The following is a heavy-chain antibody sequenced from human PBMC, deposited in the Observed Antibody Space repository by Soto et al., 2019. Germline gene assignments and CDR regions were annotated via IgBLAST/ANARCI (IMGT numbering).Heavy chain of an antibody. CDR3: ARGPITIFGVVIRYYYYGMDV. CDR2: MNPNSGNT. J-gene: IGHJ6*02. D-gene: IGHD3-3*01. Sequence: ASVKVSCKASGYTLTSYDINWVRQATGQGLEWMGWMNPNSGNTGYAQKFQGRVTMTRNTSISTAYMELSSLRSEDTAVYYCARGPITIFGVVIRYYYYGMDVWGQGTTVTVSS. CDR1: GYTLTSYD. V-gene: IGHV1-8*01.